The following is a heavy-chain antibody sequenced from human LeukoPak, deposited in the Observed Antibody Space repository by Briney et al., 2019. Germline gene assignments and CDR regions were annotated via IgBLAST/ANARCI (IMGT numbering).Heavy chain of an antibody. Sequence: GASVKVSCKASGYTFTSYSMYWVRQAPGQGLEWMGVINPSGGSTTYAQKFQGRVTMTRDTSTSTVYMELSSLRSEDTAVYYCARADNLYDILTGYYDWFDPWGQGTLVTVSS. J-gene: IGHJ5*02. CDR3: ARADNLYDILTGYYDWFDP. CDR2: INPSGGST. D-gene: IGHD3-9*01. V-gene: IGHV1-46*01. CDR1: GYTFTSYS.